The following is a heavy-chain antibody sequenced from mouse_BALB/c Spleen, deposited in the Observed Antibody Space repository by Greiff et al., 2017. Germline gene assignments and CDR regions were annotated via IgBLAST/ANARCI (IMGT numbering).Heavy chain of an antibody. CDR2: ISNGGGST. CDR1: GFTFSSYT. J-gene: IGHJ4*01. Sequence: EVMLVESGGGLVQPGGSLKLSCAASGFTFSSYTMSWVRQTPEKRLEWVAYISNGGGSTYYPDTVKGRFTISRDNAKNTLYLQMSSLKSEDTAMYYCARHCYWGAMDYWGQGTSVTVSS. D-gene: IGHD2-12*01. CDR3: ARHCYWGAMDY. V-gene: IGHV5-12-2*01.